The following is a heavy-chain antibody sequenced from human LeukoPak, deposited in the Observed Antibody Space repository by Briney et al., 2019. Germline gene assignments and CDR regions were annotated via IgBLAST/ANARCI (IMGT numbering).Heavy chain of an antibody. V-gene: IGHV3-11*05. CDR2: FSSSSSYT. Sequence: GGSLRLSCAASGXTFSDYFVSWIRQAPGKGLECVSYFSSSSSYTTYAVSVKGRFTISRDNAKNSLYLQMNSLRVEDTAVYYCARGPGGYPFDYWGQGILVTVSS. CDR1: GXTFSDYF. J-gene: IGHJ4*02. CDR3: ARGPGGYPFDY. D-gene: IGHD3-10*01.